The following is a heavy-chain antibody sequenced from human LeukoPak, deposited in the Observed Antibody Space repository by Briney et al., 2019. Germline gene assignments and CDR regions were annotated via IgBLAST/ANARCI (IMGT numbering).Heavy chain of an antibody. J-gene: IGHJ4*02. Sequence: ASVKVSCKTSGYTFTNYGTSWVRQAPGQGLEWMGWITAYNGDTKYAQKFQGRLSLTTDTSTSTAYMELRSLTSDDTALYYCARDGSGTTVAGTGYFDYWGQGTLVTVSS. V-gene: IGHV1-18*01. CDR1: GYTFTNYG. CDR2: ITAYNGDT. CDR3: ARDGSGTTVAGTGYFDY. D-gene: IGHD6-19*01.